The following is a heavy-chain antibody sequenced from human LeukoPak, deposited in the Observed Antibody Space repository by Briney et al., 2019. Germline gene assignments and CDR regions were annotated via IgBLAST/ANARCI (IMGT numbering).Heavy chain of an antibody. D-gene: IGHD2-21*01. CDR3: ARVGVKPYGTDV. CDR2: IYHSGST. V-gene: IGHV4-30-2*01. J-gene: IGHJ6*02. CDR1: GGSISSGGYS. Sequence: SETLSLTCAVSGGSISSGGYSWSWIRQPPGKGLEWIGYIYHSGSTYYNPSLKSRVTISVDRSKNQFSLKLSSVTAADTAVYYCARVGVKPYGTDVWGQGTTVTVSS.